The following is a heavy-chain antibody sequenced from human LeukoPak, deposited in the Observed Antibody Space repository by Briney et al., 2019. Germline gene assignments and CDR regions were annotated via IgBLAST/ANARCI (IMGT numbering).Heavy chain of an antibody. Sequence: SETLSLTCTVSGGSIRSYYWSWIRQSPVKGLEWIGFVYHTGSTKYNPSLKSRVSISVDRSKNQFSLKLTSVTAADTAVYYCAGGLDYDSSPSDAFDVWGQGTMVTVSS. CDR1: GGSIRSYY. CDR2: VYHTGST. CDR3: AGGLDYDSSPSDAFDV. V-gene: IGHV4-59*01. J-gene: IGHJ3*01. D-gene: IGHD3-22*01.